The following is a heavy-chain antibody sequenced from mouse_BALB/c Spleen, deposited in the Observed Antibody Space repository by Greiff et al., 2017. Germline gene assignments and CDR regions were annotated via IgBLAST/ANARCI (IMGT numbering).Heavy chain of an antibody. CDR1: GFTFSSFG. Sequence: EVKLVESGGGLVQPGGSRKLSCAASGFTFSSFGMHWVRQAPEKGLEWVAYISSGSSTIYYADTVKGRFTISRDNPKNTLFLQMTSLRSEDTAMYYCARGGGYYYYYAMDYWGQGTSVTVSS. J-gene: IGHJ4*01. D-gene: IGHD2-3*01. CDR2: ISSGSSTI. CDR3: ARGGGYYYYYAMDY. V-gene: IGHV5-17*02.